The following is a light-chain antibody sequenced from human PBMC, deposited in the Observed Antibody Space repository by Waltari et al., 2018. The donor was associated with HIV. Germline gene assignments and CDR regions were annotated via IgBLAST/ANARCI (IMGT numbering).Light chain of an antibody. J-gene: IGLJ2*01. Sequence: HSALTQPPSVSGAPGQSVTISCSGSNSNIGAGFDVHWYQQVPGTAPRLLIYDNNNRPSGVPDRFSGSKSGTSASLAINGLQSEDDADYYCQSYDSRLSGSVVFGGGTKVTVL. CDR3: QSYDSRLSGSVV. V-gene: IGLV1-40*01. CDR2: DNN. CDR1: NSNIGAGFD.